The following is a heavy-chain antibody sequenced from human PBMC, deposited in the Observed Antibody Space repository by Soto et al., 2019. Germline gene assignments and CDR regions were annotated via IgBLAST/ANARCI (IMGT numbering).Heavy chain of an antibody. J-gene: IGHJ5*02. CDR2: ISAYTDDP. CDR1: GCTFTNFG. V-gene: IGHV1-18*01. Sequence: ASVKVSCKACGCTFTNFGVTWVRQAPGQGLEWMGWISAYTDDPNYAQKFQGRVTMTIDTSTSTAYMDLRSLTSDDTAVYYCARVIPGAEAWFDPWGQGTLVTVSS. D-gene: IGHD2-2*01. CDR3: ARVIPGAEAWFDP.